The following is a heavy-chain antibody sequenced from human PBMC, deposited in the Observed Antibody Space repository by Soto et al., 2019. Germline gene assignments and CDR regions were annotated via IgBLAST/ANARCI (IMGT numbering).Heavy chain of an antibody. V-gene: IGHV1-69*06. CDR2: IIPTFGTA. J-gene: IGHJ6*02. Sequence: QVQLVQSGAEVKKPGSSVKVSCKASGGTFSSYAISWVRQAPGQGLEWMGGIIPTFGTANHAQKFHGRVTITADKSTSTAYMELSSLRSEDTAVDYCAARTTGTTVYGMDVWGQGTTVTVSS. CDR1: GGTFSSYA. D-gene: IGHD1-1*01. CDR3: AARTTGTTVYGMDV.